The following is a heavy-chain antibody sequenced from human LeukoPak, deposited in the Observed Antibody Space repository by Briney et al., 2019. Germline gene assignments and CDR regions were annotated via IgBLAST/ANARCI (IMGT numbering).Heavy chain of an antibody. CDR1: GFTFSSYG. J-gene: IGHJ4*02. D-gene: IGHD1-26*01. CDR2: IWYDGSNK. V-gene: IGHV3-33*01. CDR3: ASVGATNPFDY. Sequence: PGRSLRLSCAASGFTFSSYGMLWVRQAPGKGLEWVAVIWYDGSNKYYADSVKGRFTISRDNSKNTLYLQMNSLRAEDTAVYYCASVGATNPFDYWGQGTLVTVSS.